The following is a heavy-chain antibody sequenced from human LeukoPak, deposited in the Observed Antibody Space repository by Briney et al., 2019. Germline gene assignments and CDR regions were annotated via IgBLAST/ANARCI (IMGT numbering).Heavy chain of an antibody. CDR3: ARDRGRWELLPDY. Sequence: SETLSLTCTVSGYSISSGYYWGWIRQPPGKGLEWIGRIYTSGSTNYNPSLKSRVTMSVDTSKNQFSLKLSSVTAADTAVYYCARDRGRWELLPDYWGQGTLVTVSS. J-gene: IGHJ4*02. D-gene: IGHD1-26*01. CDR2: IYTSGST. CDR1: GYSISSGYY. V-gene: IGHV4-38-2*02.